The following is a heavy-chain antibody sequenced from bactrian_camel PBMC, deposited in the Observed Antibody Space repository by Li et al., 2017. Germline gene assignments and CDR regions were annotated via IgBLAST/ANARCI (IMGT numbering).Heavy chain of an antibody. Sequence: VQLVESGGALVQPGGSLRLSCAASGFTFSSYAMSWVRQAPGKGLEWISLINSGGGTVYADSVKGRFTISRDNAKNTLYLLVNSLKTEDTAMYYCATSPYSSGGHYYRGAFADWGQGTQVTVS. CDR3: ATSPYSSGGHYYRGAFAD. J-gene: IGHJ4*01. CDR1: GFTFSSYA. CDR2: INSGGGT. V-gene: IGHV3S42*01. D-gene: IGHD2*01.